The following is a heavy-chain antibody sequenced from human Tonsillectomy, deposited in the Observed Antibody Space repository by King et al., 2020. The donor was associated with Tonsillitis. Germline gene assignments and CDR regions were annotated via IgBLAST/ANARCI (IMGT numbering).Heavy chain of an antibody. Sequence: VQLVESGGGLVQSGGSLRLSCEASGFTSSDYAMSWVRQAPGKGLEWVSVIYSGQTSTNYEDSVKGRFTISRDNSKNTLYLPMTSLQPEDTAVYYCAKAASFFPNGFDPWGQGPLVTVSS. CDR2: IYSGQTST. J-gene: IGHJ5*02. D-gene: IGHD3-3*01. CDR3: AKAASFFPNGFDP. V-gene: IGHV3-23*03. CDR1: GFTSSDYA.